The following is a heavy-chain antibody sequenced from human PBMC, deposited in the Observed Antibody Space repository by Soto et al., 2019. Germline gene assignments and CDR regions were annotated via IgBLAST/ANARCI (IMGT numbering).Heavy chain of an antibody. CDR1: GFTFSRHG. V-gene: IGHV3-33*01. Sequence: QVQLVESGGGVVQPGTSLRLSCAASGFTFSRHGMPWVRQTPGKGLEWRAVILNDASGHWYADSVKGRFTISRDKFENTLYLQMNGLRLEDTAMYYCARDDDYPDNGFDYWGQGTLVTVSS. CDR2: ILNDASGH. J-gene: IGHJ4*02. D-gene: IGHD4-17*01. CDR3: ARDDDYPDNGFDY.